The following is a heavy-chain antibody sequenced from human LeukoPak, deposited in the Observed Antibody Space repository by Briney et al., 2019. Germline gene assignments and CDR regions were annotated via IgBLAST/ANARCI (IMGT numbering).Heavy chain of an antibody. CDR3: ARVPAAGTGSDY. J-gene: IGHJ4*02. D-gene: IGHD6-13*01. Sequence: KPSETLSLTCRVSGGSVSSGISYWSWIRQPPGEGLEWIAYISDSGGSDYNPSLRGRVTISLGTSKNQFSLRLTSVTAADTAVYSCARVPAAGTGSDYWGQGTLVTVSS. CDR1: GGSVSSGISY. CDR2: ISDSGGS. V-gene: IGHV4-61*01.